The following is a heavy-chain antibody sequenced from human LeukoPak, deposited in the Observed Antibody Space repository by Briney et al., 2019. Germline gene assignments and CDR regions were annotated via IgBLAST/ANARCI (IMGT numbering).Heavy chain of an antibody. V-gene: IGHV4-34*01. D-gene: IGHD4-17*01. J-gene: IGHJ4*02. CDR2: INHSGST. CDR3: ARMTTVTTWPADYLFDY. Sequence: SETLSLTCTVSGGSISSYYWSWLRQPPAKGLEGIGEINHSGSTNYNPPLMRRVTISVDTSKNQFSLKLSSVTAADTAVYYCARMTTVTTWPADYLFDYWGQATLVTVSS. CDR1: GGSISSYY.